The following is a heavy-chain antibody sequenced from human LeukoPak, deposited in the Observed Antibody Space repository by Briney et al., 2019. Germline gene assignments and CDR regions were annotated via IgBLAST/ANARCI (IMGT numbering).Heavy chain of an antibody. CDR1: GYTFTSYY. V-gene: IGHV1-46*01. D-gene: IGHD2-2*01. Sequence: GASVKVSCKASGYTFTSYYMHWVRQAPGQGLEWMGIINPSGGSTTYAQKFQGRVTITRDMSTSTVYMELSSLRSEDTAVYYCARVGYCSSTSCYSSPFNYWGQGTLVTVSS. CDR3: ARVGYCSSTSCYSSPFNY. CDR2: INPSGGST. J-gene: IGHJ4*02.